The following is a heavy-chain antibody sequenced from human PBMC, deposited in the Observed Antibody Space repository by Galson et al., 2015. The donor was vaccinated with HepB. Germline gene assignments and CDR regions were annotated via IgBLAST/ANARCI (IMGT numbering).Heavy chain of an antibody. CDR2: ISGSGHST. V-gene: IGHV3-23*01. Sequence: SLRLSCAASGFTFSSYAMTWVRQAPGEGLEWVSAISGSGHSTYYADSVKGRFTISRDNSKNTLYLQMNSLRAEDTAVYYCAKDRHYEFWIYYCDYWGQGTLVTVSS. CDR3: AKDRHYEFWIYYCDY. CDR1: GFTFSSYA. J-gene: IGHJ4*02. D-gene: IGHD3-3*01.